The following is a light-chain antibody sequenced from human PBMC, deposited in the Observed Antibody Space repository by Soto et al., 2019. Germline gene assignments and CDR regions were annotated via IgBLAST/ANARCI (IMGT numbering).Light chain of an antibody. Sequence: DIVMTQSPDSLAVILGERATINCKSSQSVLYSSNNKNYLAWYQQKPGQPPKLLIYWASIRESGVPDRFSGSGSGTDFTLTISSLQAEDVAVYYCQQYYSIPVTFGGGTKVEIK. CDR1: QSVLYSSNNKNY. CDR2: WAS. V-gene: IGKV4-1*01. J-gene: IGKJ4*01. CDR3: QQYYSIPVT.